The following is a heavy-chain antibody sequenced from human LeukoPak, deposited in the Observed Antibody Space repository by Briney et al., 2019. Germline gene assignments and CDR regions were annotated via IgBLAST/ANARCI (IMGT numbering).Heavy chain of an antibody. CDR3: AKDLRSTTVRGVMVDY. V-gene: IGHV3-23*01. Sequence: GSLRLSCAASGFTFSSYAMSWVRQAPGKGLEWVSAISGSGGSTYYADSVKGRFTISRDNSKNTLYLQMNSLRAEDTAVYYCAKDLRSTTVRGVMVDYWGQGTLVTVSS. J-gene: IGHJ4*02. D-gene: IGHD3-10*01. CDR2: ISGSGGST. CDR1: GFTFSSYA.